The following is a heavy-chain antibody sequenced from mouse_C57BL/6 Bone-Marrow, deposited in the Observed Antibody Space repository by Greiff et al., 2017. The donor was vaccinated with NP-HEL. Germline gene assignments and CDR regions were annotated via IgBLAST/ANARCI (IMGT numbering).Heavy chain of an antibody. CDR1: GFNIKDDY. CDR3: TTGVITTVVPFDY. CDR2: IDPENGDT. J-gene: IGHJ2*01. D-gene: IGHD1-1*01. Sequence: EVQLQQSGAELVRPGASVKLSCTASGFNIKDDYMHWVKQRPEQGLEWIGWIDPENGDTEYASKFQGKATITADTSSNTAYLQLSSLTSEDTAVYYCTTGVITTVVPFDYWGQGTTLTVSS. V-gene: IGHV14-4*01.